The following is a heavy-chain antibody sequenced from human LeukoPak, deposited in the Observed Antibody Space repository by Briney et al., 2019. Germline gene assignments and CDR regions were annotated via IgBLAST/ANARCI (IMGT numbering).Heavy chain of an antibody. J-gene: IGHJ4*02. D-gene: IGHD6-13*01. V-gene: IGHV4-59*08. Sequence: PSETLSLTCTVSSGSINNYYWNWIRQSPGKGLEWIGHISYTGSTNYNPSLKSRLTISLDTSKNRFSLKLSSVTAADTAVYYCARNKIAANDYWGQGTLVTVSS. CDR3: ARNKIAANDY. CDR1: SGSINNYY. CDR2: ISYTGST.